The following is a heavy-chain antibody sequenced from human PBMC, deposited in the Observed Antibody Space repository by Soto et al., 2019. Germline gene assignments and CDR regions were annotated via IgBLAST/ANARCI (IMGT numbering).Heavy chain of an antibody. J-gene: IGHJ4*02. D-gene: IGHD2-21*02. V-gene: IGHV1-46*01. CDR2: VNPSGGHT. CDR1: GDTFTDYY. Sequence: QVQLVQSGAEVKKPGASVKVSCKASGDTFTDYYIHWVRQAPGQGLEWMGTVNPSGGHTTYAQHFLGRMTMTRDTSTSTLYMELTSLTSEDTAVYYCSRGGHVVVVTAALDYWGQGTLVTVSS. CDR3: SRGGHVVVVTAALDY.